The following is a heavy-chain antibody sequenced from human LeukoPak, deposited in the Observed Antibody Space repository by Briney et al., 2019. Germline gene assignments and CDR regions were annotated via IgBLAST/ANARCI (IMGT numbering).Heavy chain of an antibody. CDR2: ISSDSSYI. Sequence: PGGSLRLSCAASGFTFSTHSMVWVRQAPGKGLEWVSSISSDSSYIYYADSVKGRFTISRDNAKNSLYLQMSSLRGEDTAVYYCARDSVGRSNWFDPWGQGTLVNVSS. CDR3: ARDSVGRSNWFDP. J-gene: IGHJ5*02. V-gene: IGHV3-21*01. CDR1: GFTFSTHS.